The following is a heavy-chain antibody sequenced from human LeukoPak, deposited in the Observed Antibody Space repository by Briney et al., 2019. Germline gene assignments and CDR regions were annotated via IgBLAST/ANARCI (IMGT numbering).Heavy chain of an antibody. J-gene: IGHJ2*01. CDR2: IKEDGSDK. V-gene: IGHV3-7*04. Sequence: PGGSLRLSCAASGFTFNNYWRSWVRQAPGKGLKWVASIKEDGSDKYYVDSVKGRFTISRDNAKSSLYLQMNSLRAEDTAVYSCARELRSNWYFDLWGRGTLVTVSS. CDR1: GFTFNNYW. CDR3: ARELRSNWYFDL.